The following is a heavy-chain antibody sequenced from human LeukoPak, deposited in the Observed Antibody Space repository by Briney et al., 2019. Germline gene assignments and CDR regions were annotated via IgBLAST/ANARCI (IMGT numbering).Heavy chain of an antibody. CDR1: GFTFSNAW. V-gene: IGHV3-15*01. D-gene: IGHD5-18*01. CDR2: IKSKTDGGTT. Sequence: PGGSLRLSCAASGFTFSNAWMSWVRQAPGKGLEWVGRIKSKTDGGTTDYAAPVKGRFTISRDDSKNTLYLQMNSLKTEDTAVYYCTTTGYSYGYGGAFDYWGQGTLVTVSS. CDR3: TTTGYSYGYGGAFDY. J-gene: IGHJ4*02.